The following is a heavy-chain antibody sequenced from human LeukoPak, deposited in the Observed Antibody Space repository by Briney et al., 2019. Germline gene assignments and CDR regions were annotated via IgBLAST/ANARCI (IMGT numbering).Heavy chain of an antibody. D-gene: IGHD3-9*01. CDR1: GGSISSSSYY. CDR2: IYYSGST. J-gene: IGHJ4*02. CDR3: ASHYDILTGYPG. Sequence: PSETLSLTCTVSGGSISSSSYYWGWIRQPPGKGLEWIGSIYYSGSTYYNPSLKSRVTISVDTSKNQFSLKLSSVTAADTAVYYCASHYDILTGYPGWGQGTLVTVSS. V-gene: IGHV4-39*07.